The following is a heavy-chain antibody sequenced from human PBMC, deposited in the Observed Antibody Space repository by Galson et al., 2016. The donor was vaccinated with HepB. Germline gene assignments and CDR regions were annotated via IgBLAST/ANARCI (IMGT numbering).Heavy chain of an antibody. D-gene: IGHD6-19*01. Sequence: PALVKPTQTLTLTCTFSGFSLSSRGVGVGWIRQPPGKALEWLALIYWNDDNRYSPSLKSRLTITKDTSKNQVVLTMTNMDPVDTATYYGAHRSGVLTVTGTWEWGTFDYWGQGTLVTVSS. CDR1: GFSLSSRGVG. J-gene: IGHJ4*02. CDR2: IYWNDDN. V-gene: IGHV2-5*01. CDR3: AHRSGVLTVTGTWEWGTFDY.